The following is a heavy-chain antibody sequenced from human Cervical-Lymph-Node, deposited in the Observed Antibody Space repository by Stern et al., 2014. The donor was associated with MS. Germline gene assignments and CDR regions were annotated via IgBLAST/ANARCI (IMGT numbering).Heavy chain of an antibody. V-gene: IGHV4-59*01. CDR2: IYYSGST. J-gene: IGHJ4*02. CDR3: ARAVTTKATFDY. D-gene: IGHD4-17*01. Sequence: VQLLESGPGLVKPSETLSLTCTVSGGSISSYYWSWIRQPPGKGLEWIGYIYYSGSTNYNPSLKSRVTISVDTSKNQFSLKLSSVTAADTAVYYCARAVTTKATFDYWGQGTLVTVSS. CDR1: GGSISSYY.